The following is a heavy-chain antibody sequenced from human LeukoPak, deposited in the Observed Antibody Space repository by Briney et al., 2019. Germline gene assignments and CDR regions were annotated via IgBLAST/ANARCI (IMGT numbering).Heavy chain of an antibody. Sequence: SETLSLTCAVYGGSCSGYYWSWIRQPPGKGLEWIGEINHSGSTNYNPSLKSRVTISVDTSKNQFSLKLSSVTAADTAVYYCARSIFDYYDSSGYFDYWGQGTLVTVSS. CDR1: GGSCSGYY. D-gene: IGHD3-22*01. CDR2: INHSGST. CDR3: ARSIFDYYDSSGYFDY. J-gene: IGHJ4*02. V-gene: IGHV4-34*01.